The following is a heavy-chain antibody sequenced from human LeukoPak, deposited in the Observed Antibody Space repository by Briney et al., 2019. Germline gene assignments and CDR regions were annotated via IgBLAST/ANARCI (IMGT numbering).Heavy chain of an antibody. J-gene: IGHJ4*02. CDR3: AKVRAPSGWFNSDY. D-gene: IGHD6-19*01. V-gene: IGHV3-23*01. CDR2: ISGSGDST. Sequence: GGSLRLSCTASGFTFSNYVMSWVRQAPGKGLEWVSGISGSGDSTYYADSVKGRFTISRDNSKNTLYLQMNSLRVEDTATYYCAKVRAPSGWFNSDYWGQGTLVTVSS. CDR1: GFTFSNYV.